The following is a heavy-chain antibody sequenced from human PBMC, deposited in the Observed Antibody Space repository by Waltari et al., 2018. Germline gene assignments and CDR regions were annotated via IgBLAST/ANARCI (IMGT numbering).Heavy chain of an antibody. CDR1: GGSFSGYY. J-gene: IGHJ6*03. CDR2: INHSGST. V-gene: IGHV4-34*01. Sequence: QVQLQQWGAGLLKPSETLSLTCAVYGGSFSGYYWSWIRQPPGKGLEWIGEINHSGSTNYNPSLKSRVTISVDTSKNQFSLKLSSVTAADTAVYYCARGTPTVVTYWRNNYYYYMDVWGKGTTVTVSS. CDR3: ARGTPTVVTYWRNNYYYYMDV. D-gene: IGHD4-17*01.